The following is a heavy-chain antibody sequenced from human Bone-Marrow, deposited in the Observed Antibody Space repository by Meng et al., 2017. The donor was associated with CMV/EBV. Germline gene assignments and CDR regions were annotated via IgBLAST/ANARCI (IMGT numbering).Heavy chain of an antibody. CDR1: GFTFSSYS. D-gene: IGHD2-2*01. J-gene: IGHJ4*02. V-gene: IGHV3-21*01. CDR2: ISSSSSYI. CDR3: ARDVGKYCSSTSCFEFDY. Sequence: GESLKISCAASGFTFSSYSMNWVRQAPGKGLEWVSSISSSSSYIYYADSVKGRFTISRDNAKNSLYLQMNSLRAEDTAVYYCARDVGKYCSSTSCFEFDYWGQGTRVTGSS.